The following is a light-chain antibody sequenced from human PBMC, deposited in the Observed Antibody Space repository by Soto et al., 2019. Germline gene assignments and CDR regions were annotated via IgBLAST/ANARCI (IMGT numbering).Light chain of an antibody. V-gene: IGLV2-14*01. CDR1: SIDIGAYNY. J-gene: IGLJ1*01. Sequence: QSALTQPASVSASPGQSITISCTGTSIDIGAYNYISWYQQHPGKAPKLMIYEVTNRPSGISNRFSGSRSGNTASLSISGLQAEDEADYYCSSFSSAIAFVFGTGTKLTVL. CDR2: EVT. CDR3: SSFSSAIAFV.